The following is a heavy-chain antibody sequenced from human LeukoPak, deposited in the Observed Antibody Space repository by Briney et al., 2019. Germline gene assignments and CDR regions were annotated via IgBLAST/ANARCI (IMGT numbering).Heavy chain of an antibody. CDR3: ATDDLYDIVVATPYDPFNN. Sequence: GGSLRLSCVASGFTFSSYAMTWVRQAPGKGLEWVSGIRGSGDSTYYADSVKGRFTISRDNSKSTVYLQMNSLRAEDTAVYYCATDDLYDIVVATPYDPFNNWGQGTMVTVSS. J-gene: IGHJ3*02. D-gene: IGHD2-21*02. CDR2: IRGSGDST. V-gene: IGHV3-23*01. CDR1: GFTFSSYA.